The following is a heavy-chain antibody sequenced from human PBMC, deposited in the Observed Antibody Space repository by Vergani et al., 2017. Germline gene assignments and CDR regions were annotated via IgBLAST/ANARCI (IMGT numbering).Heavy chain of an antibody. CDR1: GFTFSSYA. D-gene: IGHD3-10*01. J-gene: IGHJ3*02. V-gene: IGHV3-30-3*01. CDR3: ARELGGTDAFDI. CDR2: ISYDGSNK. Sequence: QVQLVESGGGVVQPGRSLRLSCAASGFTFSSYAMHWVRQAPGKGLEWVAVISYDGSNKYYADSVKGRFTISRDNFKNTLYLQMNSLRAEDTAVYYCARELGGTDAFDIWGQGTMVTVSS.